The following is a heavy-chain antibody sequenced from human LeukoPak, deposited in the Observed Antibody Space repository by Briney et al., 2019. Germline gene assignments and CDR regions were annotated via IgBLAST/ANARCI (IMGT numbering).Heavy chain of an antibody. D-gene: IGHD2-2*01. CDR1: GGSISSGGYS. CDR3: ARVVRYCSSTSCGYFDY. V-gene: IGHV4-31*11. J-gene: IGHJ4*01. CDR2: IYYSGST. Sequence: PSETLSLTCAVSGGSISSGGYSWSWNRQPPGKGLEWIGYIYYSGSTYYNPSLKSRVTISVDTSKNQFSLKLSSVTAADTAVYYCARVVRYCSSTSCGYFDYWGHGTLVTVSS.